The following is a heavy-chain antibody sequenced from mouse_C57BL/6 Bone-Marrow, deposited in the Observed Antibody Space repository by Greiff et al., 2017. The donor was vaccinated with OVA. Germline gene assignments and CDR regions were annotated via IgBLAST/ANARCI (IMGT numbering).Heavy chain of an antibody. V-gene: IGHV5-17*01. J-gene: IGHJ2*01. CDR2: ISSGSSTI. Sequence: EVQVVESGGGLVKPGGSLKLSCAASGFTFSDYGMHWVRQAPEKGLGWVAYISSGSSTIYYAATVKGRFTISRDNAKNTLFLQMTSLRSEDTAMYYCARPRFITTVVATKGYYFDYWGQGTTLTVSS. CDR1: GFTFSDYG. D-gene: IGHD1-1*01. CDR3: ARPRFITTVVATKGYYFDY.